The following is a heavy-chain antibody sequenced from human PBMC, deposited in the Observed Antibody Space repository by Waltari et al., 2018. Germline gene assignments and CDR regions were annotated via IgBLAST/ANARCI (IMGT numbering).Heavy chain of an antibody. CDR2: ITGSGGLI. CDR3: ARNGIGYEYYYMDV. V-gene: IGHV3-21*01. J-gene: IGHJ6*03. D-gene: IGHD5-12*01. CDR1: GFTFRSSS. Sequence: EVQLVESGGGLVTPGGSLRLSCAASGFTFRSSSMNWVRQAPGKGLAWVSSITGSGGLIYYADSVKGRFTISRDNAKNSLFLQMNSLSAEDTAVYYCARNGIGYEYYYMDVWGKGTTVTVSS.